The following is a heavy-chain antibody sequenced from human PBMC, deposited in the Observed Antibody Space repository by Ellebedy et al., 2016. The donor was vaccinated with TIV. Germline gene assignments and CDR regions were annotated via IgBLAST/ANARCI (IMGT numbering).Heavy chain of an antibody. CDR1: GYTFTSYG. CDR3: ARMHFIVVVPAAIVAFRWFDP. D-gene: IGHD2-2*02. V-gene: IGHV1-18*01. J-gene: IGHJ5*02. Sequence: ASVKVSCXASGYTFTSYGISWVRQAPGQGLEWMGWISAYNGNTNYAQKLQGRVTMTTDTSTSTAYMELRSLRSDDTAVYYCARMHFIVVVPAAIVAFRWFDPWGQGTLVTVSS. CDR2: ISAYNGNT.